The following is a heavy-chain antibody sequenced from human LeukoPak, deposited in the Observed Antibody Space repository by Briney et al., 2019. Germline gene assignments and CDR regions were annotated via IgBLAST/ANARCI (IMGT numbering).Heavy chain of an antibody. V-gene: IGHV4-59*12. CDR3: ARVGQWLRTPNDAFDI. CDR1: GGSISSYY. CDR2: IYYSGST. D-gene: IGHD6-19*01. J-gene: IGHJ3*02. Sequence: PSETLSLTCTVSGGSISSYYWSWIRQPPGKGLEWIGYIYYSGSTKYNPSLKSRVTMSVDTSKNQFSLKLSSVTAADTAVYYCARVGQWLRTPNDAFDIWGQGTMVTVSS.